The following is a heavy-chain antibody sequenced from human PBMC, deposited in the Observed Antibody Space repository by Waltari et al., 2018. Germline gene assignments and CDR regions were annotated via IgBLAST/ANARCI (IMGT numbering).Heavy chain of an antibody. D-gene: IGHD3-10*01. CDR3: ARVFLVQGVIGWFDP. Sequence: QVQLVQSGAEVKKPGSSVKVSCKAAGGTFSSYAISWVRQAPGQGLEWMGGIIPILGIANYAQKFQGRVTITADESTSTAYMELSSLRSEDTAVYYCARVFLVQGVIGWFDPWGQGTLVTVSS. J-gene: IGHJ5*02. CDR2: IIPILGIA. CDR1: GGTFSSYA. V-gene: IGHV1-69*04.